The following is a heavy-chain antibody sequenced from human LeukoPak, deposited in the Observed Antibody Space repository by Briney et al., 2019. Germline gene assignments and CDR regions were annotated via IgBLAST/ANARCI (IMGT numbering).Heavy chain of an antibody. CDR3: ARNSSNPLGGPRWFDP. J-gene: IGHJ5*02. CDR1: GFTFSSYA. V-gene: IGHV3-30-3*01. D-gene: IGHD3-16*01. Sequence: GGSLRLSCAASGFTFSSYAMHWVRQAPGKGLEWVAVISYDGSNKYYADSVKGRFTISRDNSKNTLYLQMNSLRAEDTAVYYCARNSSNPLGGPRWFDPWGQGTLVTVSS. CDR2: ISYDGSNK.